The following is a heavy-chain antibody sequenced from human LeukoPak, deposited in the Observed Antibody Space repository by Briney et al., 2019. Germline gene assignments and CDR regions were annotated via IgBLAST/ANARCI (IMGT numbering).Heavy chain of an antibody. CDR2: INPNSGGT. V-gene: IGHV1-2*04. CDR1: GYTFTGYY. Sequence: GASVKVSCKASGYTFTGYYMHWVRQAPGQGLEWMGWINPNSGGTNYAQKFQGWVTMTRDTSISTAYMELSRLRSDDTAVYYCARGYCSGGSCYSSWFDPWGQGTLVTVSS. D-gene: IGHD2-15*01. J-gene: IGHJ5*02. CDR3: ARGYCSGGSCYSSWFDP.